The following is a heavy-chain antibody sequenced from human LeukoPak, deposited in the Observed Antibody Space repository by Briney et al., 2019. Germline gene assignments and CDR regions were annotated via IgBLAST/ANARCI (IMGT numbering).Heavy chain of an antibody. D-gene: IGHD3-10*01. CDR2: MNSNSGNT. Sequence: ASVKVSCKASGYTFTNHDINWFRQATGQGLEWMGWMNSNSGNTGYAQKFQGRVTMTRNTSTRTAYMELSSLRSDDTAVYYCARGSGHYGKDWFDPWGQGTLVIVSS. CDR3: ARGSGHYGKDWFDP. J-gene: IGHJ5*02. CDR1: GYTFTNHD. V-gene: IGHV1-8*01.